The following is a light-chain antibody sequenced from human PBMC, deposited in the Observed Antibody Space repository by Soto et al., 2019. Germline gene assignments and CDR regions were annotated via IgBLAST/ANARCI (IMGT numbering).Light chain of an antibody. V-gene: IGLV2-11*01. CDR2: DVT. Sequence: QSVLTQPRSVSGSPGQSITISCTGSSRDVRGYNFVSWYQQHPGEAPKLILYDVTTRPSGVPDRISGSKSGSTAYLTISGLQAEDEADYYCCSYAGSFSGVFGGGTQLTVL. J-gene: IGLJ2*01. CDR1: SRDVRGYNF. CDR3: CSYAGSFSGV.